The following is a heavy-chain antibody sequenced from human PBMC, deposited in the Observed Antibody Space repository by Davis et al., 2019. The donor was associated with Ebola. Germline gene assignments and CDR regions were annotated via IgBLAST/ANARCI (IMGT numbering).Heavy chain of an antibody. CDR3: ARGVGATTGWFDP. V-gene: IGHV4-34*01. CDR2: INHSGST. Sequence: SETLSLTCAVYGGSFSGYYWSWIRQPPGKGLEWIGEINHSGSTNYNPSLKSRVTISVDKSKNQFSLKVSSVTAADTAVYYCARGVGATTGWFDPWGQGTLVTVSS. CDR1: GGSFSGYY. D-gene: IGHD1-26*01. J-gene: IGHJ5*02.